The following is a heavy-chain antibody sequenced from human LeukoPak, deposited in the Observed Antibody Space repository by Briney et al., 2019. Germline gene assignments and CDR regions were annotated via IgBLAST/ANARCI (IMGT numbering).Heavy chain of an antibody. Sequence: PSETLSLTCTLSGGPISRYYWSWIRQPPGKRLEFIGYIYYSGNTHYNPSLESRVTISLDASTNQFSLKLSSVTAADTALYYCARSDEHGSGRDLDTPFDAFYNWGQGTTVTVSS. V-gene: IGHV4-59*01. J-gene: IGHJ3*02. CDR2: IYYSGNT. CDR3: ARSDEHGSGRDLDTPFDAFYN. CDR1: GGPISRYY. D-gene: IGHD3-10*01.